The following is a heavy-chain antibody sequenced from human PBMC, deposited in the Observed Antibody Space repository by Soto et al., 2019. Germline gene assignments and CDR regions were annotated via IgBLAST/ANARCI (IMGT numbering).Heavy chain of an antibody. V-gene: IGHV4-59*01. Sequence: QVQLQESGPGLVKPSETLSLTCTVSGGSISPYYWSWIRQPPGKGLEWIGYVYYSGNTNYNPSLVSRITISIDTSRHRFALNLPSATAADTAVYYCARKGAAASYAHYYMDVWGRGTAVTVSS. D-gene: IGHD6-13*01. CDR1: GGSISPYY. J-gene: IGHJ6*03. CDR2: VYYSGNT. CDR3: ARKGAAASYAHYYMDV.